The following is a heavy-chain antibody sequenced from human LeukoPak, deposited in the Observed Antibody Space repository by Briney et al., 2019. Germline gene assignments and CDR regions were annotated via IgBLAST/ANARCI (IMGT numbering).Heavy chain of an antibody. CDR2: IYPGDSDT. V-gene: IGHV5-51*01. Sequence: GESLKISCKGSGYSFTSYWIGWVRQMPGKGLEWMGIIYPGDSDTRYSSSFQGQVTISADKSISTAYLQWSSLKASDTAMYYCARVGMITFGGVIVPNWFDPWGQGTLVTVSS. CDR3: ARVGMITFGGVIVPNWFDP. D-gene: IGHD3-16*02. CDR1: GYSFTSYW. J-gene: IGHJ5*02.